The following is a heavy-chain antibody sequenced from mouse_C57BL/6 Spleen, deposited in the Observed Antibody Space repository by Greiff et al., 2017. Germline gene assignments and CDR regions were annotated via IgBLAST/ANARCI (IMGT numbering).Heavy chain of an antibody. CDR1: GFSLTSYG. J-gene: IGHJ4*01. CDR2: IWGDGST. Sequence: VHLVESGPGLVAPSQRLSITCTVSGFSLTSYGVSWVRQPPGKGLEWLGVIWGDGSTNYHSALISRLSISKDNSKSQVFLKLNSRQTDDTATYYCVGDWYSNYAIDYWGQGTSVTVSS. D-gene: IGHD2-5*01. CDR3: VGDWYSNYAIDY. V-gene: IGHV2-3*01.